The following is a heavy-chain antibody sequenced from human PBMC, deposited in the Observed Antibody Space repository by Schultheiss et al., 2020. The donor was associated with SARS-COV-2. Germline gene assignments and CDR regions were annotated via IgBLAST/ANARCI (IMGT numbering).Heavy chain of an antibody. V-gene: IGHV3-30-3*02. D-gene: IGHD1-26*01. CDR1: GFTFSSYA. J-gene: IGHJ4*02. CDR3: AKSPDWSGSYWCDY. Sequence: GGSLRLSCAASGFTFSSYAMHWVRQTPGKSLEWVAVISYDGSNKYYADSVKGRFTISRDNSKNTLYLQMNSLRAEDTAVYYCAKSPDWSGSYWCDYWGQGTLVTVSS. CDR2: ISYDGSNK.